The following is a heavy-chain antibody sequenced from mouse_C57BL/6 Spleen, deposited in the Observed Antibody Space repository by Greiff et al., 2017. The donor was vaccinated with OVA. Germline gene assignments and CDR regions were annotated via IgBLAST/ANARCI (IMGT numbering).Heavy chain of an antibody. D-gene: IGHD2-4*01. CDR3: TRTGNAPYDYDGVYYFDY. J-gene: IGHJ2*01. Sequence: EVQLQESGEGLVKPGGSLKLSCAASGFTFSSYAMSWVRQTPEKRLEWVAYISSGGDYVYYADTVKGRFTISRDNARNTLYLQMSSLKSEDTAMYYCTRTGNAPYDYDGVYYFDYWGQGTTLTVSS. CDR2: ISSGGDYV. CDR1: GFTFSSYA. V-gene: IGHV5-9-1*02.